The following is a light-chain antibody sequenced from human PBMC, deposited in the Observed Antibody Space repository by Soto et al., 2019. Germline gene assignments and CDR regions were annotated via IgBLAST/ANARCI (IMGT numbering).Light chain of an antibody. Sequence: QSVLTQPASVSGSPGQSITVSCTGSSSDIGGYNYVSWYQQHPGKAPKLMVYEVTNRPSGVSDRFSGSKSGNTASLTISGLQAYDEGYYYCSSYTSRSTLYVFGTGTKVTVL. CDR2: EVT. J-gene: IGLJ1*01. CDR1: SSDIGGYNY. CDR3: SSYTSRSTLYV. V-gene: IGLV2-14*01.